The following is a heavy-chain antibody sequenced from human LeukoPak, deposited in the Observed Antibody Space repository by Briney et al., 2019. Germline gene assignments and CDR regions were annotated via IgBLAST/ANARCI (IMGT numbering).Heavy chain of an antibody. J-gene: IGHJ3*02. Sequence: PSETLSLTCTVSGGSISSGDYYWSWIRQPPGKGLEWIGYIYYSGSTYYNPSLKSRVTISVDTSKNQFSLKLSSVTAADTAVYYCARGLKRYFDPGDAFDIWGQGTMVTVSS. D-gene: IGHD3-9*01. CDR2: IYYSGST. CDR1: GGSISSGDYY. V-gene: IGHV4-30-4*01. CDR3: ARGLKRYFDPGDAFDI.